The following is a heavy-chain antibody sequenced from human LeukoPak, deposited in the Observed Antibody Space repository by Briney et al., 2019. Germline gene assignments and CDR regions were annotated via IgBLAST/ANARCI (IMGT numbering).Heavy chain of an antibody. CDR3: AKAGTQQWLLFVGVY. Sequence: GGSLRLSCAVSGFNVRTSYMSWVRQAPGKGLEWVSVIFRDGSTYYADSVKGRFTISRDNSKNTLYLQMNSLRVEDTAMYYCAKAGTQQWLLFVGVYWGQGALVTVSS. V-gene: IGHV3-66*02. CDR2: IFRDGST. CDR1: GFNVRTSY. D-gene: IGHD6-19*01. J-gene: IGHJ4*02.